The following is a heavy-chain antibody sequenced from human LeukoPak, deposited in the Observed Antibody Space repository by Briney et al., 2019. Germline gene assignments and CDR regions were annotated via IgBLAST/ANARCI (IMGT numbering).Heavy chain of an antibody. V-gene: IGHV3-30*03. CDR3: ARARTDLDSGDLSYAFEI. Sequence: GGSLRLSCAASGFTFSSYGMHWVRQAPGKGLEWVAVISYDGSNKYYADSVKGRFTISRDNSKNTLYLQMNSLRDEDTAVYYCARARTDLDSGDLSYAFEIWGQGTMITVSS. D-gene: IGHD1-1*01. CDR1: GFTFSSYG. J-gene: IGHJ3*02. CDR2: ISYDGSNK.